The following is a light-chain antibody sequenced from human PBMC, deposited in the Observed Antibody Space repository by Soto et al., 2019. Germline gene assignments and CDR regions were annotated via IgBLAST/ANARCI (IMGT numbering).Light chain of an antibody. J-gene: IGLJ2*01. CDR1: SPNIGINT. CDR3: ASWDSSLIGGV. V-gene: IGLV1-51*02. Sequence: QSALTQPPSVSAAPGQKVTLSCSGSSPNIGINTVSLYQQLPGIAPKLLIYEDNKRTSGIPHRFSGSKSGTSATLGITGLRTGDEAEYYCASWDSSLIGGVFGGGTKVTVL. CDR2: EDN.